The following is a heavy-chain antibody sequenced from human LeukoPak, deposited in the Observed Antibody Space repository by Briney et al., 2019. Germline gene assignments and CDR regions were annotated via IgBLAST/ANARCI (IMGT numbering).Heavy chain of an antibody. V-gene: IGHV1-18*01. CDR2: ISAYNGNT. Sequence: GASVKVSCKASGYTFTSYGISWVRQAPGQGLEWMGWISAYNGNTNYAQKLQGRVTMTTDTSTSTAYMELRSLRSDDTAVYYCAVPTGDGYNYYPAYWGQGTLVTVSS. CDR1: GYTFTSYG. D-gene: IGHD5-24*01. CDR3: AVPTGDGYNYYPAY. J-gene: IGHJ4*02.